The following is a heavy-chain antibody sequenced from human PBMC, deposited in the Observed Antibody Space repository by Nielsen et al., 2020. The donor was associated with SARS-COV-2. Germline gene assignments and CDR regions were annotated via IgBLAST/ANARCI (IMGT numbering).Heavy chain of an antibody. CDR1: GFTFSNYG. J-gene: IGHJ5*02. CDR2: ISYDGSNK. CDR3: VKDQDLEA. V-gene: IGHV3-30*18. Sequence: GESLKISCAVSGFTFSNYGMHWVRQAPGKGLEWVAVISYDGSNKYYADSVKGRFTFSRDNSKNTLYLQMNSLRPEDTAVYYCVKDQDLEAWGQGTLVTVSS. D-gene: IGHD2-15*01.